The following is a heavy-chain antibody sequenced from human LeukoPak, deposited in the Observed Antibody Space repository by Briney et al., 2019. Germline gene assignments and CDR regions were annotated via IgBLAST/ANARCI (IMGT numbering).Heavy chain of an antibody. Sequence: SETLSLTCTVSGGSIGSYYWSWIGQSPGKGLEWIGYIYYNGSTTYNPSLKSRVTISVDTSKNQFSLKLSSVTAADTAVYYCARSGSYGDYFDYWGQGTLVTVSS. CDR2: IYYNGST. V-gene: IGHV4-59*08. J-gene: IGHJ4*02. CDR1: GGSIGSYY. CDR3: ARSGSYGDYFDY. D-gene: IGHD1-26*01.